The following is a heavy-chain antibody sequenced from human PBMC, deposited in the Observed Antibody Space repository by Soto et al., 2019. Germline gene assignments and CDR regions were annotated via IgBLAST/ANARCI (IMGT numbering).Heavy chain of an antibody. D-gene: IGHD5-12*01. J-gene: IGHJ4*02. CDR3: ARAIGLSGNSGEREYHLDY. V-gene: IGHV3-33*01. Sequence: GGSLRLSCAASGFTFGNYGMHWVRQAPGKGLEWVAVIWFDGSNKYYVDSVKGRFTISRDNSKNTLYLQMNSLSAEDTAVYYCARAIGLSGNSGEREYHLDYWGQGTPVTVSS. CDR2: IWFDGSNK. CDR1: GFTFGNYG.